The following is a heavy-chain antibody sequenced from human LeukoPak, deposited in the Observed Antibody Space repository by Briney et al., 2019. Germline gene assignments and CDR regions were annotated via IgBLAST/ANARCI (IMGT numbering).Heavy chain of an antibody. CDR2: TYYRSKWNN. J-gene: IGHJ4*02. CDR1: GDSVSSNSAA. V-gene: IGHV6-1*01. Sequence: SQTLSITCAISGDSVSSNSAAWNWLRQSSSGGLEWLGRTYYRSKWNNEYAVSVKGRMTISPDTSENQFSLHLDSVTPEDTAVYFCARGFRKDFLSGYYVFDFWGQGTRVTVSS. D-gene: IGHD3-3*01. CDR3: ARGFRKDFLSGYYVFDF.